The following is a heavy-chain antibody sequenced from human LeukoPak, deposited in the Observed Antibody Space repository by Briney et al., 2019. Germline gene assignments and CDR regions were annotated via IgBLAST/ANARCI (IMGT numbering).Heavy chain of an antibody. CDR3: AKELVAVAGDGVYYFDY. CDR1: GFTFSSYG. D-gene: IGHD6-19*01. J-gene: IGHJ4*02. CDR2: ISYDGSNK. V-gene: IGHV3-30*18. Sequence: GGSLRLSCAASGFTFSSYGMHWVRQAPGKGLEWVAVISYDGSNKYYADSVKGRFTISRDNSKNTLYLQMNSLRAEDAAVYYCAKELVAVAGDGVYYFDYWGQGTLVTVSS.